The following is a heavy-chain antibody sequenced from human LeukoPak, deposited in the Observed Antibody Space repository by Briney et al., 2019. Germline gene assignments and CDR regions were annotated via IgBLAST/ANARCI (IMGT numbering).Heavy chain of an antibody. CDR2: IIPIFGTA. CDR3: ARVDTAMKVFDY. CDR1: GGTFSSYA. V-gene: IGHV1-69*05. Sequence: SVKVSCKASGGTFSSYAISWVRQAPGQGLEWMGGIIPIFGTANYAQKFQGRVTITTDESTSTAYMELSSLRSEDTAVYYCARVDTAMKVFDYWGQGTLVTASS. D-gene: IGHD5-18*01. J-gene: IGHJ4*02.